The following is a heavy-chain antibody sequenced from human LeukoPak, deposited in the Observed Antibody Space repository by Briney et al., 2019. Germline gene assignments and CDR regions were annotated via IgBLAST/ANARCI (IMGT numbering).Heavy chain of an antibody. CDR3: AREYCTNGVCYRYYYCYMDV. J-gene: IGHJ6*03. Sequence: GGSLRLSCAASGFTFSSYAMHWVRQAPGKGLEWVAVISYDGSNKYYADSVKGRFTISRDNSKNTLYLQMNSLRAEDTAVYYCAREYCTNGVCYRYYYCYMDVWGKGTTVTVSS. CDR1: GFTFSSYA. V-gene: IGHV3-30-3*01. CDR2: ISYDGSNK. D-gene: IGHD2-8*01.